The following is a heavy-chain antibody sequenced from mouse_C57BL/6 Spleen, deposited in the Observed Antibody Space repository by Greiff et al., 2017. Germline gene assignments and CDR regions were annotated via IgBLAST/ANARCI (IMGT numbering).Heavy chain of an antibody. V-gene: IGHV1-69*01. J-gene: IGHJ4*01. CDR3: ARTHLLLRWDAMDY. Sequence: QVQLQQPGAELVMPGASVKLSCKASGYTFTSYWMHWVKQRPGQGLEWIGEIDPSDSYTNYNQKFKGKSTLTVDKSSSTAYMQLSSLTSEDSAVYYCARTHLLLRWDAMDYWGQGTSVTVSS. D-gene: IGHD1-1*01. CDR1: GYTFTSYW. CDR2: IDPSDSYT.